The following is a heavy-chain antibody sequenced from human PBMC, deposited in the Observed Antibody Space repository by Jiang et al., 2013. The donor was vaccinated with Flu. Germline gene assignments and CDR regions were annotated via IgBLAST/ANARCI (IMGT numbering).Heavy chain of an antibody. J-gene: IGHJ3*02. CDR2: ISGGGSNI. V-gene: IGHV3-48*01. CDR1: GFTFSSYS. CDR3: ARDTSFAFDI. Sequence: VQLVESGGGLAQPGGSLRLSCIVSGFTFSSYSMNWVRQAPGKGLEWVSYISGGGSNIHYADSVRGRFTISRDNAKQSLYLEMNSLRAEDTAVYYCARDTSFAFDIWGQGTVVAVSS. D-gene: IGHD2/OR15-2a*01.